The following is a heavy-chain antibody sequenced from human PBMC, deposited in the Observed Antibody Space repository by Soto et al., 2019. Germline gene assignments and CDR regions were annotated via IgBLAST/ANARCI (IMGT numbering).Heavy chain of an antibody. D-gene: IGHD2-21*01. V-gene: IGHV4-30-4*01. Sequence: LSLTCTVSGVSLTSDDYYWTWIRQPPGKGLEWMGHISSSGRRDYNPSLRSRVTMSLDMSQNQFSLKVSSVTAADTAVYYCARATAYCGRTDCYPFDYWGQGTQVTVSS. CDR2: ISSSGRR. CDR1: GVSLTSDDYY. CDR3: ARATAYCGRTDCYPFDY. J-gene: IGHJ4*02.